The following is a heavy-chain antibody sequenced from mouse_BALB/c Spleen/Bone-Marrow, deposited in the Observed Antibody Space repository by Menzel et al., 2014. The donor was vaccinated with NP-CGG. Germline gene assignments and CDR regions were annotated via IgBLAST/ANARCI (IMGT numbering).Heavy chain of an antibody. CDR2: IDPSNSET. D-gene: IGHD6-1*01. Sequence: VKLMESGPELVRPGASVKMSCKASDHTFTSYWMHWVKQRPGQGLEWIGMIDPSNSETRLNQKFKDKATLNVDKSSNTAYIHLSSLTSEDSAVYYCARTFQPRRAMDYWGQGSSVTVSS. J-gene: IGHJ4*01. V-gene: IGHV1-74*01. CDR3: ARTFQPRRAMDY. CDR1: DHTFTSYW.